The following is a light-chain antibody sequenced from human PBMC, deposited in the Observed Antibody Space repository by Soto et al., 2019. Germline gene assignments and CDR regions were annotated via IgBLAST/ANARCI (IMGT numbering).Light chain of an antibody. CDR1: QSVSSTY. CDR3: QQYAGSPWT. CDR2: GAS. V-gene: IGKV3-20*01. Sequence: EIVLTQSPGTLSLSPGERSTLSCSSSQSVSSTYLAWYRQKPGQAPRLLIYGASSRATGIPDRFSGSGSGTDFTLIISRLEPEDFAVYYCQQYAGSPWTFGQGTKVDIK. J-gene: IGKJ1*01.